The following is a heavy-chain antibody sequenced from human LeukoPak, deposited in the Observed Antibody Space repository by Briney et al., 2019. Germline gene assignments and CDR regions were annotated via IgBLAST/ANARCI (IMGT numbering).Heavy chain of an antibody. Sequence: GGSLRLSCAASGFTFSSYGMSWVRQAPGKGLEWVSVISGSGGSTYYADSVKGRFTISRDNAKNSLYLQMNSLRAEDTAVYYCAREGGSCLDYWGQGTLVTVSS. CDR3: AREGGSCLDY. D-gene: IGHD2-2*01. CDR1: GFTFSSYG. J-gene: IGHJ4*02. CDR2: ISGSGGST. V-gene: IGHV3-23*01.